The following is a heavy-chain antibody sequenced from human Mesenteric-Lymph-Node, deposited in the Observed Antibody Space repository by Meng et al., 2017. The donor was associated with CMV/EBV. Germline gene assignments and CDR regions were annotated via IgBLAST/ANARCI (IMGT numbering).Heavy chain of an antibody. CDR3: ARGVSWYHDGSGPYYFDY. V-gene: IGHV1-69*06. D-gene: IGHD3-22*01. J-gene: IGHJ4*02. Sequence: FSLYAIRWLRHAPGQGLAWMGGLIPILETTNYARKFQGRLTIIADKSTSTAYMELNSLKSEDTAVYYCARGVSWYHDGSGPYYFDYWGQGTLVTVSS. CDR1: FSLYA. CDR2: LIPILETT.